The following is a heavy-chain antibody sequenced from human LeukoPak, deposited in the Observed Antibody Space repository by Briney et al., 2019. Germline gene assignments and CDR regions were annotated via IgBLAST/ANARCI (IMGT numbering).Heavy chain of an antibody. CDR3: AAGDPWHLLDY. CDR1: GYTLTELS. J-gene: IGHJ4*02. V-gene: IGHV1-24*01. CDR2: FDLGDGET. Sequence: ASVKVSCKVSGYTLTELSMHWVRQAPGKGLEWMGGFDLGDGETIFAQKFQDRVTMTEDTSTDTAYMELRSLTSEDTAVYYCAAGDPWHLLDYWGQGTLVTVSS. D-gene: IGHD5-12*01.